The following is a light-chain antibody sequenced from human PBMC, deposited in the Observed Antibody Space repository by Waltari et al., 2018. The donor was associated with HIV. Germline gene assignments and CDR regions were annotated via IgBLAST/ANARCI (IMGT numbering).Light chain of an antibody. Sequence: QSALTQPASASGSPGQSITISCTGTSSDVGGYNFVSWYQQHPGKAPKLMIYEVSNRPSGVSNRFSGSKSGNTASLTISGLQAEDEADYSCSSYTSSSTVVFGGGTKLTVL. V-gene: IGLV2-14*01. CDR1: SSDVGGYNF. CDR2: EVS. CDR3: SSYTSSSTVV. J-gene: IGLJ2*01.